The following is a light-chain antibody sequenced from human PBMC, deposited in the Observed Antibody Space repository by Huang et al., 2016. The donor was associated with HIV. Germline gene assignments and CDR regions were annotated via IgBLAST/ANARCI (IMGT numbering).Light chain of an antibody. CDR2: STS. J-gene: IGKJ5*01. CDR1: QDISSW. Sequence: IQLTQSPSSVSASEGDTVRITCRESQDISSWLAWYQQKPREAPTLLIHSTSILQSGVQSRFNGSGSGTDFFLTINSLRPDDFATYYCQQANMYPRSFGQGTRLDIK. CDR3: QQANMYPRS. V-gene: IGKV1-12*01.